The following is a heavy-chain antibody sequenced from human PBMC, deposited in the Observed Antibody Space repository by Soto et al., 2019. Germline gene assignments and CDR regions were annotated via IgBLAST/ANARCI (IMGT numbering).Heavy chain of an antibody. J-gene: IGHJ6*02. CDR1: GGTFSSYA. V-gene: IGHV1-69*01. CDR3: ARARNGYDWYYYYYGMDV. Sequence: QVQLVQSVAEVKKPGSSVKVSCKASGGTFSSYAISWVRQAPGQGLEWMGGIIPIFGTANYAQKFQGRFTSTADEATSTAYMELSSLRSEDTAVYYCARARNGYDWYYYYYGMDVWGQGTTVTVSS. CDR2: IIPIFGTA. D-gene: IGHD5-12*01.